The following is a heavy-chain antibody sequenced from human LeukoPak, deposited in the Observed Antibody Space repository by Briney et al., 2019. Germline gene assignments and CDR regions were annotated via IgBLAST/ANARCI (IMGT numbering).Heavy chain of an antibody. D-gene: IGHD1-26*01. Sequence: SQTLSLTCAFSGDSVSNNRASWGWSRQSPSRGLEWLGRTYYRSQWFDDYAPSLRSRITINPDTSKNQFSLQLTSVTPDDTAVYYCVRIRGLGLFDSWGQGTLVTVSS. J-gene: IGHJ5*01. CDR1: GDSVSNNRAS. CDR2: TYYRSQWFD. CDR3: VRIRGLGLFDS. V-gene: IGHV6-1*01.